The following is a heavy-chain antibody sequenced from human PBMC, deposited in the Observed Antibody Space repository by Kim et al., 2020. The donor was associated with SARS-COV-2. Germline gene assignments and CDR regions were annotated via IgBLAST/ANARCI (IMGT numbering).Heavy chain of an antibody. J-gene: IGHJ4*02. CDR3: ARDREVTFGGVIVFDY. V-gene: IGHV4-39*07. D-gene: IGHD3-16*02. Sequence: RNSRVTISVDPSKNQFSLKLSSVTAADTAVYYCARDREVTFGGVIVFDYWGQGTLVTVSS.